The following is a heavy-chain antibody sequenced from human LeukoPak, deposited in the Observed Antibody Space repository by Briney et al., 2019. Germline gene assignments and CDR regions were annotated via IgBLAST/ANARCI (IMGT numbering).Heavy chain of an antibody. CDR3: ARYRWPSAFDY. CDR2: INQSGST. D-gene: IGHD5-24*01. Sequence: SETLSLTCVVYGGSFSAYNCSWIRQPPGKGLEWIGEINQSGSTSYNPSLKSRVTISVDTSKNQFSLKLRSVTAADTAVYSCARYRWPSAFDYWGQGTLVTVSS. V-gene: IGHV4-34*01. CDR1: GGSFSAYN. J-gene: IGHJ4*02.